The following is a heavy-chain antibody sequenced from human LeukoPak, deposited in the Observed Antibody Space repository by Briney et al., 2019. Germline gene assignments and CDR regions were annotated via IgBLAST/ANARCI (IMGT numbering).Heavy chain of an antibody. CDR3: ASGREVTATLPY. D-gene: IGHD2-15*01. V-gene: IGHV4-31*03. Sequence: PSETLSLTCTVSGGSISSGDYYWSWIRQHPGKGLEWIGYIYYSGSTYYNPSLKSRVTISVDTSKIQFSLNLNSVTAADTAVYYCASGREVTATLPYWGQGTLVTVSS. CDR1: GGSISSGDYY. J-gene: IGHJ4*02. CDR2: IYYSGST.